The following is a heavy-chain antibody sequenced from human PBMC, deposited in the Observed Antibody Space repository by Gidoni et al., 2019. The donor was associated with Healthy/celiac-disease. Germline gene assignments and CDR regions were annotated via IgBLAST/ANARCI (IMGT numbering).Heavy chain of an antibody. Sequence: SRVTISVDTSKNQFSLKLSSVTAADTAVYYCARRSSSGWATNYFDYWGQGTLVTVSS. CDR3: ARRSSSGWATNYFDY. V-gene: IGHV4-59*01. J-gene: IGHJ4*02. D-gene: IGHD6-19*01.